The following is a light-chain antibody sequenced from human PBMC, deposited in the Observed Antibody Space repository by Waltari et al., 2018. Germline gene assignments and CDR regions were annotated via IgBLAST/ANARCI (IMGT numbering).Light chain of an antibody. V-gene: IGLV2-23*01. Sequence: HQHRPGQAHERFCSGSTQRPSGVSDRFSGSKSGNTASLTISVLQAEDEADYYCCSYVGDVTWVFGGGTKLTVL. CDR3: CSYVGDVTWV. CDR2: GST. J-gene: IGLJ3*02.